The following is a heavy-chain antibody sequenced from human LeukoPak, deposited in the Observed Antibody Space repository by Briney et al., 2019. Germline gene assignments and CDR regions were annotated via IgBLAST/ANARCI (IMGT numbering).Heavy chain of an antibody. CDR1: GYTFTGYY. CDR3: ARGPYSGDWHFDF. Sequence: ASVKVSCKASGYTFTGYYMHWVRQAPGQGLEWMGWINPNSGGTNYAQKFQGRVTMTRDTSTSTVSMELSSLRFEDTAVYYCARGPYSGDWHFDFWGQGTLVTVSS. CDR2: INPNSGGT. V-gene: IGHV1-2*02. J-gene: IGHJ4*02. D-gene: IGHD6-19*01.